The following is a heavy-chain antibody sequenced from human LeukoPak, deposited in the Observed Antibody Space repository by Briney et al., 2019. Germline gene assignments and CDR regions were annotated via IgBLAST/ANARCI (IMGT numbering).Heavy chain of an antibody. Sequence: GGSLRLSCAASGFTFSSYGMHWVRQAPGKGLEWVAVIWYDGSNKYYADSVKGRFTISRDNSKNTLYLQMNSLRAEDTAVYYCARDRFGVVTALDYWGQGTLVAVSS. CDR1: GFTFSSYG. CDR3: ARDRFGVVTALDY. J-gene: IGHJ4*02. CDR2: IWYDGSNK. D-gene: IGHD3-3*01. V-gene: IGHV3-33*01.